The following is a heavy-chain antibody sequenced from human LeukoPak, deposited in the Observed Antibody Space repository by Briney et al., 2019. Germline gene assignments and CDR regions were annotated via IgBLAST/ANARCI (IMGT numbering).Heavy chain of an antibody. J-gene: IGHJ4*02. D-gene: IGHD4-17*01. CDR2: IWYDGSNK. Sequence: GRSLRLSCAASGFTFSSYGMHWVRQAPGKGLEWVAVIWYDGSNKYYADSVKGRFTISRDNSKNTLYLQMNSLRAEDTAVYYCARGPIRYYFDYWGQGTLVTVSS. CDR3: ARGPIRYYFDY. V-gene: IGHV3-33*01. CDR1: GFTFSSYG.